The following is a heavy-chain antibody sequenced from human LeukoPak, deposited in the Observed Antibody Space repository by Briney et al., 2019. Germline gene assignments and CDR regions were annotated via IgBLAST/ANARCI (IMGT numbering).Heavy chain of an antibody. V-gene: IGHV3-30*03. CDR2: ISYDGSNK. CDR3: ARLSYPYYMDV. Sequence: GGSLRLSCAASGFTFSSYGMHWVRQAPGKGLEWVAVISYDGSNKYYADSVKGRFTISRDNSKNTLYLEMNSLRAEDTAVYYCARLSYPYYMDVWGKGTTVTVSS. CDR1: GFTFSSYG. J-gene: IGHJ6*03.